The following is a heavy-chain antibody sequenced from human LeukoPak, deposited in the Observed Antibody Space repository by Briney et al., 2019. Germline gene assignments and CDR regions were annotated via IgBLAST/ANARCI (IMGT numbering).Heavy chain of an antibody. CDR2: IKQDGNEK. CDR3: ATIKVRANNYDTDGFEY. CDR1: GFTLSSFW. V-gene: IGHV3-7*05. Sequence: GGSLRLSCAASGFTLSSFWMSWVRQAPGKGLEWVANIKQDGNEKYYADSVKGRFTISRDNAKNSLYLQMNSLRAEDTAVYYFATIKVRANNYDTDGFEYWGQGTLVTVSS. J-gene: IGHJ4*02. D-gene: IGHD3-10*01.